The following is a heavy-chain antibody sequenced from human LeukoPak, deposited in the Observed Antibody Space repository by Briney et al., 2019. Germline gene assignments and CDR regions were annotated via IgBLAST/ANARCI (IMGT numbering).Heavy chain of an antibody. CDR1: GFSFSSQT. CDR2: ISYDAIYK. J-gene: IGHJ4*02. D-gene: IGHD3-22*01. Sequence: GGSLRLSCEASGFSFSSQTVHWVRQAPGKGLEWVAAISYDAIYKFYADFVKGRFAISRDNAKNSLYLEMSSLRVEDTAVYYCARDRGWRTSGYYLYHFDYWGQGTLVTFAS. V-gene: IGHV3-30*09. CDR3: ARDRGWRTSGYYLYHFDY.